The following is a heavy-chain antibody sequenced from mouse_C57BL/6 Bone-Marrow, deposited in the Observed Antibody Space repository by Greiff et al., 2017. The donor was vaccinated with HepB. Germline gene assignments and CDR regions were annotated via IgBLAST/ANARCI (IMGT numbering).Heavy chain of an antibody. J-gene: IGHJ4*01. CDR2: ISSGSSTI. V-gene: IGHV5-17*01. CDR3: ARNDYDEDYYAMDY. Sequence: EVKLMESGGGLVKPGGSLKLSCAASGFTFSDYGMHWVRQAPEKGLEWVAYISSGSSTIYYADTVKGRFTITRDNAKNTLFLQMTSLRSEDTAMYYCARNDYDEDYYAMDYWGQGTSVTVSS. D-gene: IGHD2-4*01. CDR1: GFTFSDYG.